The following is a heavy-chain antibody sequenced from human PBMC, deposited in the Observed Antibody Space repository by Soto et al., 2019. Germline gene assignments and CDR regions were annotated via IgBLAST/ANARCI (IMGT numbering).Heavy chain of an antibody. J-gene: IGHJ5*02. CDR1: GGSISSYY. Sequence: SETLSLTCTVSGGSISSYYWSWIRQPPGKGLEWIGYIYYSGSTNYNPSLKSRVTISVDTSKNQFSLKLSSVTAADTAVYYCAGLYDSSGFRGTWFDPWGQGTLLTVS. D-gene: IGHD3-22*01. V-gene: IGHV4-59*08. CDR3: AGLYDSSGFRGTWFDP. CDR2: IYYSGST.